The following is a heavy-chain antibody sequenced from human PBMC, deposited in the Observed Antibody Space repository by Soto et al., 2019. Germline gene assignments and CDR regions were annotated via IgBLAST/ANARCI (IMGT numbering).Heavy chain of an antibody. CDR1: GYTFTNYD. J-gene: IGHJ4*02. CDR3: ARDRSTCDY. Sequence: HVQLVQSGPEVKKPGASVKVSCKASGYTFTNYDISWVRRAPGQGLEWMGCISTYNGDTNYAQKFQGRVTMTTDTSTSTAYMELGTLTSDDTAVYYCARDRSTCDYWGQGTLVTVSS. V-gene: IGHV1-18*01. CDR2: ISTYNGDT. D-gene: IGHD6-6*01.